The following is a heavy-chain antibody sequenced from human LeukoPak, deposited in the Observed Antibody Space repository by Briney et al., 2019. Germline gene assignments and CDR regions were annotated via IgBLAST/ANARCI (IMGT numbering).Heavy chain of an antibody. V-gene: IGHV3-30*02. CDR3: AKEGMVRGTLDY. J-gene: IGHJ4*02. Sequence: GGSLRLSCAASGLTFSSYGMHWVRQAPGKGLEWVAFIRYDGSNKYYADSVKGRFTISRDNSKNTLYLQMNSLRAEDTAVYYCAKEGMVRGTLDYWGQGTLVTVSS. D-gene: IGHD3-10*01. CDR2: IRYDGSNK. CDR1: GLTFSSYG.